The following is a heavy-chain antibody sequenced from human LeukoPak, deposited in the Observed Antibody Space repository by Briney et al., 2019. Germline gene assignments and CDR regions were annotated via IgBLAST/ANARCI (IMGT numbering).Heavy chain of an antibody. CDR3: ARDAYYGSGSYYDY. CDR2: ISSSSSNI. CDR1: GFTFSSYT. D-gene: IGHD3-10*01. J-gene: IGHJ4*02. Sequence: GGSLRLSCAASGFTFSSYTMNWVRQAPGEGLEWVSFISSSSSNIYSADSVKGRFTISRDNAKNSLYLQMNSLRAEDTAVYYCARDAYYGSGSYYDYWGQGTLVTVSS. V-gene: IGHV3-21*01.